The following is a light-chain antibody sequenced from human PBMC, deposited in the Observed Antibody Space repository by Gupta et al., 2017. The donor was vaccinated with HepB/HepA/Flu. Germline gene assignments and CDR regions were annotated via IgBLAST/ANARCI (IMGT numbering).Light chain of an antibody. CDR3: QQRSNWPLT. Sequence: EIVLPQSPATLSLSPGEGATLSCRTSQSVSTYLAWYQQKPGQAPRLLIYDAFNRATGIPARFSGSGSGTDFTLTISSLEPEDFAVYFCQQRSNWPLTFGGGTKVEI. V-gene: IGKV3-11*01. J-gene: IGKJ4*01. CDR1: QSVSTY. CDR2: DAF.